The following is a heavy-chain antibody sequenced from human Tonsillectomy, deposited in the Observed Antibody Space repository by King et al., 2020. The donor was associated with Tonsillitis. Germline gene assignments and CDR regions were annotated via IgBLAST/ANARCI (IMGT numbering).Heavy chain of an antibody. J-gene: IGHJ4*02. V-gene: IGHV3-30*02. CDR2: IRFDGNNK. Sequence: EQLVQSGGGVVQPGGSLRLSCAASGFTFSSYGMHWVRQAPGKGLEWVAFIRFDGNNKYYADSVRGRFTISRDNSKNTLYLQMNSLRAEDTAVYYCAKDIPAHWRAAAGLDYWGQGTLVTVSS. D-gene: IGHD6-13*01. CDR3: AKDIPAHWRAAAGLDY. CDR1: GFTFSSYG.